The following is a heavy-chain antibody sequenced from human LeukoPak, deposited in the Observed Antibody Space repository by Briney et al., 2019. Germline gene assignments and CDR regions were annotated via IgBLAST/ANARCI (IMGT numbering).Heavy chain of an antibody. CDR1: GFTFSSYA. CDR2: ISGSGGST. D-gene: IGHD6-13*01. Sequence: GGSLRLSCAAYGFTFSSYAMSWVRQAPGKGLEWVSAISGSGGSTYYADSVKGRFTISRDNSKNTLYLQMNSLRAEDTAVYYCAKAPRQQPNNWFDPWGQGTLVTVSS. CDR3: AKAPRQQPNNWFDP. J-gene: IGHJ5*02. V-gene: IGHV3-23*01.